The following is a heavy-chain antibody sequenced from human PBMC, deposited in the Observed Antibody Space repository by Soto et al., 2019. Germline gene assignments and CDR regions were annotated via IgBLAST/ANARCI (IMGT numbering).Heavy chain of an antibody. CDR1: GYTFTAYH. Sequence: QVRLVQSGAEVKEPGDSVKVSCEASGYTFTAYHIPWVRQAPGQGLEWMGWVNPKFGDTGYAQDFQGRVSMTSDMSISTVYMELVRLNSDDTAIYYWARNMDYYYGRGSGNGHGVWGQGTTVTVFS. CDR2: VNPKFGDT. CDR3: ARNMDYYYGRGSGNGHGV. D-gene: IGHD3-10*02. J-gene: IGHJ6*02. V-gene: IGHV1-2*02.